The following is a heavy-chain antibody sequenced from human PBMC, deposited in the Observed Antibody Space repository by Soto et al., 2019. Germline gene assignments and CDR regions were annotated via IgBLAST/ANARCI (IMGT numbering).Heavy chain of an antibody. Sequence: GGYLRLSCAASGFTFSSYYMGWVRQAPGKGLEWVANIKQDGSVKNYVDSVKGRFTVSRDNAKNSLYLQMDRLRADDTALYYCVREDGKVGTHAVFDYCGLGSLVTVSS. CDR2: IKQDGSVK. CDR1: GFTFSSYY. CDR3: VREDGKVGTHAVFDY. D-gene: IGHD1-26*01. J-gene: IGHJ4*02. V-gene: IGHV3-7*01.